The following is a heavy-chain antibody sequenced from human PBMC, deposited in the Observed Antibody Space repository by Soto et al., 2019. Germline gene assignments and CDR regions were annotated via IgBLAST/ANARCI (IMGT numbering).Heavy chain of an antibody. CDR1: GVSRFCLKN. V-gene: IGHV4-59*01. Sequence: TLSLTCSGAGVSRFCLKNWACINQIPLAKTLEWLGCISNSETTNSNPSLKSRVTLSLDTSRNQFSLKLNSVTAADTAVYFCSLGGLHLGEFSLGQFDTCGQGTVVTVS. J-gene: IGHJ4*02. CDR2: ISNSETT. D-gene: IGHD3-16*02. CDR3: SLGGLHLGEFSLGQFDT.